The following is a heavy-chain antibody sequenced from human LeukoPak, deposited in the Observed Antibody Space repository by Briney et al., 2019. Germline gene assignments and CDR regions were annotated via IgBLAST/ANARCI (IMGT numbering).Heavy chain of an antibody. CDR1: GGSISSSSYY. J-gene: IGHJ6*03. D-gene: IGHD5-18*01. CDR3: ARGWVDTAMVGSTYYYYMDV. Sequence: SETLSLTRTVSGGSISSSSYYWSWIRQPPGKGLEWIGYIYYSGSTNYNPSLKSRVTISVDTSKNQFSLKLSSVTAADTAVYYCARGWVDTAMVGSTYYYYMDVWGKGTTVTVSS. V-gene: IGHV4-61*01. CDR2: IYYSGST.